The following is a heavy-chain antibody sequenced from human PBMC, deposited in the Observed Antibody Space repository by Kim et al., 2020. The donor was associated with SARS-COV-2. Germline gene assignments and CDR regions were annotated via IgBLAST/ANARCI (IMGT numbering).Heavy chain of an antibody. CDR1: GFTFSSYW. V-gene: IGHV3-7*01. CDR3: ARDEYSGYDYGGGALDAFDI. J-gene: IGHJ3*02. Sequence: GGSLRLSCAASGFTFSSYWMSWVRQAPGKGLEWVANIKQDGSEKYYVDSVKGRFTISRDNAKNSLYLQMNSLRAEDTAVYYCARDEYSGYDYGGGALDAFDIWGQGTMVTVSS. D-gene: IGHD5-12*01. CDR2: IKQDGSEK.